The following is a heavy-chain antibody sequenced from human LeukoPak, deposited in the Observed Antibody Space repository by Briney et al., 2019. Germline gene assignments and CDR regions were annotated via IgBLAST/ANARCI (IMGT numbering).Heavy chain of an antibody. CDR2: INPSGGST. J-gene: IGHJ3*02. Sequence: ASVKVSCKAPGYTXTSYYMHGVRQAPGQGLEWMEIINPSGGSTSYAQKFQGRVTMTRDTSTSTVYMELSSLRSEDTAVYYCARVKPNYYDSSAYGTFDIWGQGTMVTVSS. CDR1: GYTXTSYY. CDR3: ARVKPNYYDSSAYGTFDI. D-gene: IGHD3-22*01. V-gene: IGHV1-46*01.